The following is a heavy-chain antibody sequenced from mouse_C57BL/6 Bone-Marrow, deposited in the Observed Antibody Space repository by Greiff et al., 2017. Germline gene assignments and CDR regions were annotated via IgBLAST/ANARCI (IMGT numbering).Heavy chain of an antibody. J-gene: IGHJ2*01. V-gene: IGHV5-15*01. Sequence: EVQLQESGGGLVQPGGSLKLSCAASGFTFSDYGMAWVRQAPRKGPEWVAFISNLAYSIYYAATVTGRFTISRENATNTLYLEMSSLRAEDTAMYYCARLRRGNFDYWGQGTTLTVSA. CDR2: ISNLAYSI. CDR3: ARLRRGNFDY. CDR1: GFTFSDYG.